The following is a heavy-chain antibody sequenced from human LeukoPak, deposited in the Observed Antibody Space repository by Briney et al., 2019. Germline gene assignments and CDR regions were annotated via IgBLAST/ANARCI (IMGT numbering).Heavy chain of an antibody. CDR2: IKQDGSER. J-gene: IGHJ4*02. CDR3: AGSGWQVYLDY. Sequence: GSLRLSCAASGFTLTTFWMSWVRQAPGKGLEWVANIKQDGSERYYVDSVKGRFTISRDNAKNSLYLQMNSLRAEDTGVYYCAGSGWQVYLDYWGQGALVTVSS. CDR1: GFTLTTFW. D-gene: IGHD6-19*01. V-gene: IGHV3-7*01.